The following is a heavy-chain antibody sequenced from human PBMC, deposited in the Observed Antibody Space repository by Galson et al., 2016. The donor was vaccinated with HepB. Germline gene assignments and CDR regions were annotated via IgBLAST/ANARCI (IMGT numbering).Heavy chain of an antibody. Sequence: PALVKPTQTLTLTCTFAGFSLSTSGVSVGWIRQPPGKALEWLALIYWDDDNYYSSSQESRITITKDTSRNQVVLTMTNMDPVDTATYYCTHSQYYYDHSGSYFFLDYWGQGILVTVSS. D-gene: IGHD3-22*01. CDR2: IYWDDDN. V-gene: IGHV2-5*02. CDR1: GFSLSTSGVS. CDR3: THSQYYYDHSGSYFFLDY. J-gene: IGHJ4*02.